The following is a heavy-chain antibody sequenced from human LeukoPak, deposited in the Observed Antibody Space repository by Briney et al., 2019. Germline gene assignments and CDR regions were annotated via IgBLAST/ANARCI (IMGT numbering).Heavy chain of an antibody. V-gene: IGHV4-4*02. Sequence: SETLSLTCAVSGGSISSSNWWSWVRQPPGKGLEWIGYIYYSGSTSYNPSLKSRVTISVDTSKNQFSLKLNSVTAADTAVYYCARSSEGRYYYDSSGYSYFYYYMDVWGKGTTVTISS. CDR2: IYYSGST. J-gene: IGHJ6*03. CDR1: GGSISSSNW. D-gene: IGHD3-22*01. CDR3: ARSSEGRYYYDSSGYSYFYYYMDV.